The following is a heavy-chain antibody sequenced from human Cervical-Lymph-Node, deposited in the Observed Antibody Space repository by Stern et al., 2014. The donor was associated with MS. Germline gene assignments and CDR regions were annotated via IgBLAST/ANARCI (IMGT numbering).Heavy chain of an antibody. J-gene: IGHJ4*02. Sequence: QVQLVQSGTAVKKSGASVRISCKASGYTFTIYYLHWVRQAPGQGLEWLGIINPSTGSTDYAQKFQDRVTMTNDTSTSSVYLEMSSLISEDTAVYYCARQNMVRGVTELDFWGQGTLVTVSS. CDR2: INPSTGST. V-gene: IGHV1-46*01. CDR3: ARQNMVRGVTELDF. CDR1: GYTFTIYY. D-gene: IGHD3-10*01.